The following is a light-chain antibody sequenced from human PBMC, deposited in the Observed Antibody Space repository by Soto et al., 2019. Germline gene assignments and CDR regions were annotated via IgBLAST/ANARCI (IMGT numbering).Light chain of an antibody. Sequence: QSVLTQAPSASGTPGQRVTISCSGSSSHIGSNIVDSYQQYPVAAPKLLIFSNNQRPAGVPDRFSGSKSGTSASLVISGLQSEDEADYYCAAWDASLNVYVFGTGTKLTVL. CDR2: SNN. J-gene: IGLJ1*01. V-gene: IGLV1-44*01. CDR1: SSHIGSNI. CDR3: AAWDASLNVYV.